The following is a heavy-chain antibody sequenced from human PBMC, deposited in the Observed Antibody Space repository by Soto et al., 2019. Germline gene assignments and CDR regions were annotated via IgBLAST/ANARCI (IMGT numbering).Heavy chain of an antibody. CDR2: IYYSGST. D-gene: IGHD4-17*01. Sequence: QVQLQESGPGLVKPSQTLSLTCTVSGGSISSGDYYWSWIRQPPGKGLEWIGYIYYSGSTYYNPSLKSRVTISVDTSKNQFSLKLSSVTAADTAVYYCARASRVAWTTVTRKIDYWGQGTLVTVSS. CDR3: ARASRVAWTTVTRKIDY. J-gene: IGHJ4*02. CDR1: GGSISSGDYY. V-gene: IGHV4-30-4*01.